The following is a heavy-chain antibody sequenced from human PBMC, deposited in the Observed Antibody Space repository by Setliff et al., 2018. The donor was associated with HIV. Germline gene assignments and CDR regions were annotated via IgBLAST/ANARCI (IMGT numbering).Heavy chain of an antibody. J-gene: IGHJ3*02. CDR3: ARGTSLNVVPDAFDI. V-gene: IGHV4-38-2*02. CDR1: GYSISSGYY. Sequence: SETLSLTCTVTGYSISSGYYWAWIRQPPGKGLEWTGHIYHAGNTYYNPSLKSRVTISVDTSKNQISLRLNSLTAADTALYYCARGTSLNVVPDAFDIWGQGTMVTVSS. D-gene: IGHD3-16*01. CDR2: IYHAGNT.